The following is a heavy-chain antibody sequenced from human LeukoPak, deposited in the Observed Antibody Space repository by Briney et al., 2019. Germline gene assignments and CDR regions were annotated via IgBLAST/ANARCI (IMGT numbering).Heavy chain of an antibody. Sequence: GGSLRLSCAASGFTVSSNYMSWVRQAPGKGLEWVSIIYSAGSTYYADSVKGRFTISRDNSKNTLYLQMNSLRAEDTGVYYCARVDGSGSYFAYWGQGTLVTVSS. V-gene: IGHV3-66*01. J-gene: IGHJ4*02. CDR2: IYSAGST. CDR1: GFTVSSNY. D-gene: IGHD3-10*01. CDR3: ARVDGSGSYFAY.